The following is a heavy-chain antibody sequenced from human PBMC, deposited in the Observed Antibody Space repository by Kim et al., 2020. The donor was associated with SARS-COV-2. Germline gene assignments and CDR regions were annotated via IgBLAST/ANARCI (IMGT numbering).Heavy chain of an antibody. J-gene: IGHJ4*02. CDR3: ARDITGSWSVDY. CDR1: GFTFSRHA. D-gene: IGHD1-26*01. CDR2: VLSDGGSK. V-gene: IGHV3-30*04. Sequence: GGSLRLSRAASGFTFSRHAMHWVRQAPGKGLEWVAIVLSDGGSKYYADSVKGRFTISRDNSKNTLYLQLNSLRTDDTAVYYCARDITGSWSVDYWGRGTLVTVSS.